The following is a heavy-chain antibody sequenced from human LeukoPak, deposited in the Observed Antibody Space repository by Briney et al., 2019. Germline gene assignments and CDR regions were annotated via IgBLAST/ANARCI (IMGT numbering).Heavy chain of an antibody. Sequence: PGGSLRLSCAASGFTFSSYGIHWVRQAPGKGLEWVSSISSSSSYIYYADSVKGRFTISRDNAKNSLYLQMNSLRAEDTAVYYCARLLAATIRYFDYWGQGILVTVSS. V-gene: IGHV3-21*01. D-gene: IGHD5-12*01. CDR2: ISSSSSYI. J-gene: IGHJ4*02. CDR1: GFTFSSYG. CDR3: ARLLAATIRYFDY.